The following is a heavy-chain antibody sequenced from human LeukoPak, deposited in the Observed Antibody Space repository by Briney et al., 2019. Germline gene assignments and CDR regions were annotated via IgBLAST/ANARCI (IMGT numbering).Heavy chain of an antibody. Sequence: GGSLRLSCAASGFTFSTYSMSWVRQAPGKGLEWVSSTISSSSYIYYADSVKGRFTITRDNAKNSLYLQMNSLRDEDTAVYYCARDPQYCSGGSCYSFDYWGQGTLVTVSS. J-gene: IGHJ4*02. D-gene: IGHD2-15*01. CDR2: TISSSSYI. V-gene: IGHV3-21*01. CDR3: ARDPQYCSGGSCYSFDY. CDR1: GFTFSTYS.